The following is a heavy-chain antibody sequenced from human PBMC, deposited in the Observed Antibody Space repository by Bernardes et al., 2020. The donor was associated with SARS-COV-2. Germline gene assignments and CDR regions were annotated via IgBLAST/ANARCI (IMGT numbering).Heavy chain of an antibody. CDR3: AKGNYDFWSGSYYYYGMDV. V-gene: IGHV3-23*01. CDR1: GFTFSSYA. Sequence: GGSLRLSCAASGFTFSSYAMSWVRQAPGKGLEWVSAISGSGGSTYYADSVKGRFTISRDNSKNTLYLQMNSLRAEDTAVYYCAKGNYDFWSGSYYYYGMDVWGQGTTVTVSS. CDR2: ISGSGGST. J-gene: IGHJ6*02. D-gene: IGHD3-3*01.